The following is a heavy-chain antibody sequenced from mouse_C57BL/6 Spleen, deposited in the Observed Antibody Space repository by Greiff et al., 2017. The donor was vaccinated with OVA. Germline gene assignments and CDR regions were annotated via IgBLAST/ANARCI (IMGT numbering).Heavy chain of an antibody. J-gene: IGHJ3*01. CDR3: GRGGGTRFDY. CDR1: GYTFTSYG. V-gene: IGHV1-81*01. CDR2: IYPGSGNT. D-gene: IGHD4-1*01. Sequence: QVQLQQSGAELARPGASVKLSCKASGYTFTSYGISWVKQRTGQGLEWIGEIYPGSGNTYYNAKFKGKATLTADKSSSTAYMEIRSLTSEDAEVCFSGRGGGTRFDYWGQGTMLTVSA.